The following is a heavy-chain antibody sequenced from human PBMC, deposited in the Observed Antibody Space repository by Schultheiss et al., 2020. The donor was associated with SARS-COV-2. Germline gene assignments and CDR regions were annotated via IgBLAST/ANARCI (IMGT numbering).Heavy chain of an antibody. D-gene: IGHD4-23*01. CDR2: IGVGSRVI. V-gene: IGHV3-48*01. CDR1: GFTFSTYS. CDR3: ARDLFLFADAGGNENFDY. J-gene: IGHJ4*02. Sequence: GGSLRLSCAASGFTFSTYSLNWVRQAPGKGLEWLSYIGVGSRVIYYADSVKGRFTISRDDAKNSLYLQMNSLRAEDTAVYYCARDLFLFADAGGNENFDYWGQGTLVTVSS.